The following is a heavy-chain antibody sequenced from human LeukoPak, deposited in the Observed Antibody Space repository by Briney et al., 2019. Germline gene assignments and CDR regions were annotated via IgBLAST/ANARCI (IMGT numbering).Heavy chain of an antibody. D-gene: IGHD2-15*01. CDR2: IYQSGNT. V-gene: IGHV4-4*02. CDR1: GGPISRSNW. CDR3: ARRSRCSGGSCYPGRYYYMDV. Sequence: AETLSLTCAVSGGPISRSNWLGRVRPPPRTGLEWIGEIYQSGNTHYNPPLKSRDTIPLDEAKTQFSLKLSSVTAADTAVYYCARRSRCSGGSCYPGRYYYMDVWGKGTTVTISS. J-gene: IGHJ6*03.